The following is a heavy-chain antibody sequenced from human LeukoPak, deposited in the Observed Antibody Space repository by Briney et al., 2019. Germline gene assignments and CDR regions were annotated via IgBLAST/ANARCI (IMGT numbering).Heavy chain of an antibody. CDR2: MNPNSGNT. J-gene: IGHJ5*02. V-gene: IGHV1-8*01. Sequence: ASVKVSCKASGYTFTSYDINWVRQATGQGLEWMGWMNPNSGNTGYAQKFQGRVTMTRNTSISTAYMELSSLRSEDTAVYYCARGRKGKDAVNWFDPWAREPWSPSPQ. CDR3: ARGRKGKDAVNWFDP. CDR1: GYTFTSYD.